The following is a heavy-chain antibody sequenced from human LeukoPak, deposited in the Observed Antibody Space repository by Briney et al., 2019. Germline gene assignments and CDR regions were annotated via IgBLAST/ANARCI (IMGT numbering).Heavy chain of an antibody. D-gene: IGHD3-10*01. J-gene: IGHJ6*03. Sequence: ASVKVSCKASGGTFSSYAISWVRQAPGQGLEWMGGIIPIFGTANYAQKFQGRVTITADGSTSTAYMELSSLRSEDTAVYYCARGVTMVRGVNYYYYYMDVWGKGTTVTISS. CDR3: ARGVTMVRGVNYYYYYMDV. CDR1: GGTFSSYA. V-gene: IGHV1-69*01. CDR2: IIPIFGTA.